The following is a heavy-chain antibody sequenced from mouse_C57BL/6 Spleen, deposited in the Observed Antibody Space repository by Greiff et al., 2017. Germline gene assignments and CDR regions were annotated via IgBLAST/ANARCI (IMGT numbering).Heavy chain of an antibody. Sequence: VQLQQPGAELVRPGSSVKLSCKASGYTFTSYWMDWVKQRPGQGLEWIGNIYPSDSETHYNQKFKDKATLTVDKSSSTAYMQLSSLTSEDSAVYYCARPHYGSSYGYFDVWGTGTTVTVAS. CDR3: ARPHYGSSYGYFDV. D-gene: IGHD1-1*01. CDR1: GYTFTSYW. CDR2: IYPSDSET. V-gene: IGHV1-61*01. J-gene: IGHJ1*03.